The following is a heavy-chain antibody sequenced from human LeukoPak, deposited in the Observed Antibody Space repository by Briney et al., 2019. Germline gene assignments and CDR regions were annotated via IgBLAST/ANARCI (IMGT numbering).Heavy chain of an antibody. D-gene: IGHD4-17*01. V-gene: IGHV4-38-2*02. CDR3: ARQASTVTTPFDY. CDR1: GYSISSGYY. J-gene: IGHJ4*02. CDR2: IYYSGST. Sequence: ASETLSLTCTVSGYSISSGYYWGWIRQPPGKGLAWIGSIYYSGSTYYNPSLKSRVTISVDTSKNQFSLKLTSVTAADTAVYYCARQASTVTTPFDYWGQGTLVTVSS.